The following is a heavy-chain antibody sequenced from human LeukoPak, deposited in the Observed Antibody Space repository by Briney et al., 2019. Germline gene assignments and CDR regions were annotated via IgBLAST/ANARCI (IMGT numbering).Heavy chain of an antibody. Sequence: GGSLRLSCAASGFTVSSNYMSWVRQAPGKGLEWVSVIYSGGSTYYADSVKGRFTISRDNSKNTLYLQMNSLRAEDTAVYYCARLWNDYAFDIWGQGTMVTVSS. J-gene: IGHJ3*02. CDR1: GFTVSSNY. D-gene: IGHD1-1*01. V-gene: IGHV3-53*01. CDR3: ARLWNDYAFDI. CDR2: IYSGGST.